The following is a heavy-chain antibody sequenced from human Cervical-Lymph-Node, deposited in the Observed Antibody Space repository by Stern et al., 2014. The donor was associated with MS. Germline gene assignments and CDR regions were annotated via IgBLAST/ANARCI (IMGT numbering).Heavy chain of an antibody. CDR2: TSSDGVRQ. D-gene: IGHD1-14*01. V-gene: IGHV3-30*18. J-gene: IGHJ4*02. CDR3: VKDRRDPRMTGGGLDW. Sequence: QVQLVQSGGGVVQPGRSLRLSCAASGFTFRNYGMHWVRQAPGKGLEWVAVTSSDGVRQYYTDSIKGRFTISRDNSKNMVYLQMNGLRAEDTAVYYCVKDRRDPRMTGGGLDWWGQGTLVTVSS. CDR1: GFTFRNYG.